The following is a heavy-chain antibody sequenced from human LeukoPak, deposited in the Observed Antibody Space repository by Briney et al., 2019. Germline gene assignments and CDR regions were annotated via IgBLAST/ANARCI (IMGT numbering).Heavy chain of an antibody. V-gene: IGHV3-23*01. J-gene: IGHJ4*02. Sequence: PGGSLRLSCAASGFTFSSYAMSWVRQAPGKGLEWVSVISGSGGSTYYADSVKGRFTISRDNSKNTLYLQMNSLRAEDTAVYYCARDEVQWLMTGIDYWGQGTLVTVSS. CDR3: ARDEVQWLMTGIDY. D-gene: IGHD6-19*01. CDR1: GFTFSSYA. CDR2: ISGSGGST.